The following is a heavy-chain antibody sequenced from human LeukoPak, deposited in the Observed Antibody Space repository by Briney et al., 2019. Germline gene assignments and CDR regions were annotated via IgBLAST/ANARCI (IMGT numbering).Heavy chain of an antibody. D-gene: IGHD3-10*01. CDR2: IYYSGST. J-gene: IGHJ4*02. V-gene: IGHV4-59*01. CDR1: GGSISSYY. Sequence: SETLSLTCTVSGGSISSYYWSWIRQPPGKGLEWIGYIYYSGSTNYNPSLKSRVTISVDTSKNQFSLKLSSVTAADTAVYYCAGMVRGVNPYPHYWGQGTLVTVSS. CDR3: AGMVRGVNPYPHY.